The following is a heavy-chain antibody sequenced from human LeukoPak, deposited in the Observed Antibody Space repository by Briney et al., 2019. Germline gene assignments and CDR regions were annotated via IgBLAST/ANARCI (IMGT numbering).Heavy chain of an antibody. CDR3: ARAIVVVPAAMKYFDY. V-gene: IGHV4-4*07. CDR2: IYTSGST. CDR1: GGSISSYY. J-gene: IGHJ4*02. D-gene: IGHD2-2*01. Sequence: SETLSLTCTVSGGSISSYYWSWIRQPAGKGLEWIGRIYTSGSTYYNPSLKSRVTISVDTSKNQFSLKLSSVTAADTAVYYCARAIVVVPAAMKYFDYWGQGTLVTVSS.